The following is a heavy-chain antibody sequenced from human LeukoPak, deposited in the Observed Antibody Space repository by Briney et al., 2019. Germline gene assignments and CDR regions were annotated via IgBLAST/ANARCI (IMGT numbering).Heavy chain of an antibody. V-gene: IGHV4-39*01. D-gene: IGHD3-22*01. Sequence: SETLSLTCTVSGGSINSGNYHWGWIRQPPGKGLEWIGSISYSGSTYYNPSLKSRVTMSVDTSKNQFSLKVRSVTAPDTAVYYCARLQYYDSRGYYYGFDYWGQGTLVTVSS. CDR3: ARLQYYDSRGYYYGFDY. J-gene: IGHJ4*02. CDR1: GGSINSGNYH. CDR2: ISYSGST.